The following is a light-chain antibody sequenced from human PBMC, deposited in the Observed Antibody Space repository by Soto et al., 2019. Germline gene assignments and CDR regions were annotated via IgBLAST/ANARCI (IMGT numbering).Light chain of an antibody. V-gene: IGKV1-9*01. J-gene: IGKJ5*01. CDR1: QGIDTY. Sequence: DIQLTQSPSFLSASVGDRVTITCRASQGIDTYLAWYQQKPGKAPKLLIYAASFLQSGVPSRFSDSGSGTEFTLTISSLQPEDFAAYYCQQLNTYPFIFGQGTRLEIK. CDR2: AAS. CDR3: QQLNTYPFI.